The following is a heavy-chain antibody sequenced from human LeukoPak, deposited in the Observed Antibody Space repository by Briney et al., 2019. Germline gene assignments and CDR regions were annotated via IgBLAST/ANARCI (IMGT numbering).Heavy chain of an antibody. CDR1: GFTCSNCM. CDR2: ILQDGSIK. D-gene: IGHD1-14*01. CDR3: ARVQGAGFRTADY. J-gene: IGHJ4*02. Sequence: GRSLRLSCGASGFTCSNCMMHWGRRSPGKVLGWVAVILQDGSIKYYADSVKGRLTISRDNSKNTLFLQMNSLRGEDTAMSYCARVQGAGFRTADYWGQGTLATVSS. V-gene: IGHV3-30*04.